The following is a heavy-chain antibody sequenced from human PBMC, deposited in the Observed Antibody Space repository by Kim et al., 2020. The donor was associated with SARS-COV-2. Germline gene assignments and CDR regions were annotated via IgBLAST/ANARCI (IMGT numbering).Heavy chain of an antibody. J-gene: IGHJ5*02. V-gene: IGHV1-24*01. CDR1: GYTLIELS. CDR3: ATGPPITMVRGVPYGWFDP. CDR2: FDPEDGET. Sequence: ASVKVSCKVSGYTLIELSMHWVRQAPGKGLEWMGGFDPEDGETIYAQKFQGRVTMIEDTSTDTAYMELSSLRSEDTAVYYCATGPPITMVRGVPYGWFDPWGQGTLVTVSS. D-gene: IGHD3-10*01.